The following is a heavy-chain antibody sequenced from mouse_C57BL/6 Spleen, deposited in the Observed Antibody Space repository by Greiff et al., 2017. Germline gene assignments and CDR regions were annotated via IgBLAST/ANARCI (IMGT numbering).Heavy chain of an antibody. Sequence: VQLKQSGPELVKPGASVKISCKASGYSFTGYYMNWVKQSPEKSLEWIGEINPSTGGTTYNQKFKAKATLTVDKSSSTAYMQLKSLTSEDSAVYYCATLYTGIDYWGQGTTLTVSS. J-gene: IGHJ2*01. V-gene: IGHV1-42*01. CDR3: ATLYTGIDY. CDR2: INPSTGGT. CDR1: GYSFTGYY. D-gene: IGHD2-12*01.